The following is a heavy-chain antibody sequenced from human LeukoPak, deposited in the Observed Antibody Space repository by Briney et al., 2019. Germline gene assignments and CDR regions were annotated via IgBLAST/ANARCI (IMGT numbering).Heavy chain of an antibody. D-gene: IGHD3-3*01. CDR3: ARGPSRSGYYTGIHY. Sequence: SETLSLTCTVSGGSISSYYWSWIRQPPGKGLEWIGYIYYSGSTNYNPSLKSRVIISVDTSKNQFSLKLSSVTAADTAVYYCARGPSRSGYYTGIHYWGQGTLVTVSS. J-gene: IGHJ4*02. V-gene: IGHV4-59*08. CDR2: IYYSGST. CDR1: GGSISSYY.